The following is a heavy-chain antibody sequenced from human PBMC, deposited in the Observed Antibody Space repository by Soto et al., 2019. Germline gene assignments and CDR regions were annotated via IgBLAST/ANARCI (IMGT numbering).Heavy chain of an antibody. CDR2: ISYDGSNK. CDR3: AKDYSGYDCPDFDY. D-gene: IGHD5-12*01. J-gene: IGHJ4*02. Sequence: GGSLRLSCAASGFTFSSYGMHWVRQAPGKGLEWVAVISYDGSNKYYADSVKGRFTISRDNSKNTLYLQMNSLRAEDTAVYYCAKDYSGYDCPDFDYWGQGTLVTVSS. CDR1: GFTFSSYG. V-gene: IGHV3-30*18.